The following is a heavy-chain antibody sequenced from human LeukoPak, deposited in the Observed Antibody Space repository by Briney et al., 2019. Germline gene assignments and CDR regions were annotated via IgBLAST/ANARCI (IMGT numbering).Heavy chain of an antibody. CDR2: IYYGGST. D-gene: IGHD2-15*01. CDR1: GDSISIGYY. CDR3: ARGVVVLAAFDN. V-gene: IGHV4-31*03. Sequence: SQTQSPTRIVSGDSISIGYYWGWIHQLPGKGLEWIGYIYYGGSTLYSPSLKSRVTISVDPSKNQFSLELSSVTAADTAVYYCARGVVVLAAFDNWGQGTLVTVSS. J-gene: IGHJ4*02.